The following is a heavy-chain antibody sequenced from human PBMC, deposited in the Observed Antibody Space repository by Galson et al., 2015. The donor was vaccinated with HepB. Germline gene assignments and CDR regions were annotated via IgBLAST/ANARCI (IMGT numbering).Heavy chain of an antibody. D-gene: IGHD3-10*01. V-gene: IGHV3-48*04. CDR1: GFTFSSYS. J-gene: IGHJ4*02. CDR2: ISSSSSTI. Sequence: SLRLSCAASGFTFSSYSMNWVRQAPGKGLEWVSYISSSSSTIYYADSVKGRFTISRDNAKNSLYLQMNSLRAEDTAVYYCARERTFYGSGSYPYYFDYWGQGTLVTVSS. CDR3: ARERTFYGSGSYPYYFDY.